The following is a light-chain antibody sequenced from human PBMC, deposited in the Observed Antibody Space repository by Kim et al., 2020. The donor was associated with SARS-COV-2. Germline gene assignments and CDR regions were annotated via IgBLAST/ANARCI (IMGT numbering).Light chain of an antibody. CDR3: QHRFNWPLT. CDR2: DAS. V-gene: IGKV3-11*01. J-gene: IGKJ4*01. Sequence: LSPGERATRSCRASQSINNFLAWYQQKPGQAPRLLIYDASNRATGVPARFSGSGSGTDFALTISSLEPEDFAVYYCQHRFNWPLTFGGGTRVEIK. CDR1: QSINNF.